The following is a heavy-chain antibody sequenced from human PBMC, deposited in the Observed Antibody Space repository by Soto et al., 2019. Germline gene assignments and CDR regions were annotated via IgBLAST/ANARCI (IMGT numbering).Heavy chain of an antibody. V-gene: IGHV1-69*01. J-gene: IGHJ4*02. D-gene: IGHD3-22*01. CDR2: IIPIFGTA. CDR3: APYYDSSGYYDHFFDY. Sequence: QVQLVQSGAEVKKPGSSVKVSCKASGGTFSSYAISWVRQAPGQGLEWMGGIIPIFGTANYAQKFQGRVMNSADESTSTAYVELSSLRSEDTAVYYCAPYYDSSGYYDHFFDYWGQGTLVTVSS. CDR1: GGTFSSYA.